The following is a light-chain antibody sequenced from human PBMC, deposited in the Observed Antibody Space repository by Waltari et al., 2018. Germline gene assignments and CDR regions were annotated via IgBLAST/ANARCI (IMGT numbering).Light chain of an antibody. J-gene: IGLJ2*01. CDR1: STRSYY. Sequence: SSELTQDPAVSVALGQTVRITCQGDSTRSYYASWYQQKPGQAPVLVIYGKNNRPSGIPDRFSGSSSGNTASLTITGAQAEDEADYYCNSRDSSGNHLVFGGGTKLTVL. V-gene: IGLV3-19*01. CDR3: NSRDSSGNHLV. CDR2: GKN.